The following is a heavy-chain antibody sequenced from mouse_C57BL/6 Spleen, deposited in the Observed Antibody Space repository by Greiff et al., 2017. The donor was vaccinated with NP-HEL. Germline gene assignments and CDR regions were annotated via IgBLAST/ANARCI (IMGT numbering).Heavy chain of an antibody. Sequence: VQLQQSGPELVKPGASVKISCKASGYTFTDYKMDWVKQSHGKSLEWIGDINPNNGGTTYNQKFKGKATLTVDKSSSTVYMELPSLTSEDTAVYYCAMSPYDYDTWFAYWGQGTLVTVSA. V-gene: IGHV1-18*01. CDR3: AMSPYDYDTWFAY. D-gene: IGHD2-4*01. CDR2: INPNNGGT. J-gene: IGHJ3*01. CDR1: GYTFTDYK.